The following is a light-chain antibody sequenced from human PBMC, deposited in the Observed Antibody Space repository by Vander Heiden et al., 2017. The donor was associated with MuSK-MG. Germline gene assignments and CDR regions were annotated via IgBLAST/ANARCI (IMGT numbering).Light chain of an antibody. CDR2: GAS. V-gene: IGKV3-15*01. Sequence: EIVMTQSPATLSVSPGERATLSCRASQSVGSNLAWYQQRPGQAPRLLMYGASTRATGNPARFSGSGYGTEFTLTISSRQSEDYAVYYCHQYNDWPPQTFGQGTKVEIK. CDR1: QSVGSN. CDR3: HQYNDWPPQT. J-gene: IGKJ1*01.